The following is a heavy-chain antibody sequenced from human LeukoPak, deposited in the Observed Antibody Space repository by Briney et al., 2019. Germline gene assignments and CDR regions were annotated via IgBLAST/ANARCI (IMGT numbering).Heavy chain of an antibody. CDR1: GGSISSYY. Sequence: PSETLSLTCTVSGGSISSYYWSWIRQPPGKGLEWIGYIYYSGSTYYNPSLKSRVTISVDTSKNQFSLKLSSVTAADTAVYYCARAATPIEAAGTDWYFDLWGRGTLVTVSS. V-gene: IGHV4-59*12. CDR2: IYYSGST. J-gene: IGHJ2*01. CDR3: ARAATPIEAAGTDWYFDL. D-gene: IGHD6-13*01.